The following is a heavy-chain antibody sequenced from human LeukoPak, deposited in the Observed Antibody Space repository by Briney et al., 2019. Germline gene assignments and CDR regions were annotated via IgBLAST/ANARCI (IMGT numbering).Heavy chain of an antibody. V-gene: IGHV4-61*02. CDR1: GGSISSGSFY. CDR2: TYTSGST. Sequence: PSETLSLTCTVSGGSISSGSFYWSWIRQPAGKGLEWIGRTYTSGSTYYNPSLKSRVTISVDTSKNQFSLKLSSVTAADTAVYYCARVNALLWFGVLTGSFDYWGQGTLVTVSS. J-gene: IGHJ4*02. D-gene: IGHD3-10*01. CDR3: ARVNALLWFGVLTGSFDY.